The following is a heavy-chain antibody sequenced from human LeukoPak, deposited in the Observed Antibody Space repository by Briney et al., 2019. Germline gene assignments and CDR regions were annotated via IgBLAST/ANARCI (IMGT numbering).Heavy chain of an antibody. D-gene: IGHD3-10*01. CDR1: GGSISSSSYY. CDR2: IYYSGST. J-gene: IGHJ5*02. CDR3: ARVPRRGDRFDP. V-gene: IGHV4-39*07. Sequence: PSETLSLTCTVSGGSISSSSYYWGWIRQPPGKGLEWIGSIYYSGSTYYNPSLKSRVTMSVDTSKNQFSLKLSSVTAADTAVYYCARVPRRGDRFDPWGQGTLVTVSS.